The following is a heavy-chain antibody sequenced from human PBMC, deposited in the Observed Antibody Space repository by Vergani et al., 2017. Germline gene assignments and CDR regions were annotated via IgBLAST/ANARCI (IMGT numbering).Heavy chain of an antibody. CDR2: IFSNDEK. V-gene: IGHV2-26*01. D-gene: IGHD6-6*01. CDR3: ARIREYSSSSDYFDY. CDR1: GFSLSNARMG. Sequence: QVTLKESGPVLVKPTETLTLTCTVSGFSLSNARMGVSWIRQPPGKALEWLAHIFSNDEKSYSTSLKSRLTISKDTSKSQVFLTMTNMDPVDTATYYCARIREYSSSSDYFDYWGQGTLVTVSS. J-gene: IGHJ4*02.